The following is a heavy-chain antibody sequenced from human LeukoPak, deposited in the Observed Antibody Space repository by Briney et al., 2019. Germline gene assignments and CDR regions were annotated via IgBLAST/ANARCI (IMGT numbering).Heavy chain of an antibody. D-gene: IGHD3-10*01. CDR2: ISAYNGNT. Sequence: GASVKVSCKASGYTFTSYYMHWVRQAPGQGLEWMGWISAYNGNTNYAQKLQGRVTMTTDTSTSTAYMELRSLRSDDTAVYYCARDSEIGSGSYSNWFDPWGQGTLVTVSS. V-gene: IGHV1-18*04. J-gene: IGHJ5*02. CDR1: GYTFTSYY. CDR3: ARDSEIGSGSYSNWFDP.